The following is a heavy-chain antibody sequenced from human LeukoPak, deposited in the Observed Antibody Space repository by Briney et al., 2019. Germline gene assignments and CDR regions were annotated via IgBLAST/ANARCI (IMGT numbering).Heavy chain of an antibody. CDR1: GGSISSSSYY. J-gene: IGHJ3*02. V-gene: IGHV4-39*01. CDR3: ARQYYDILTGYSRGAFDI. Sequence: SETLSLTCTVSGGSISSSSYYWGWIRQPPGKGLEWIGSIYYSGSTYYNPSLKCRVTISVDTSKNQFSLKLSSVTAADTAVYYCARQYYDILTGYSRGAFDIWGQGTMVTVSS. D-gene: IGHD3-9*01. CDR2: IYYSGST.